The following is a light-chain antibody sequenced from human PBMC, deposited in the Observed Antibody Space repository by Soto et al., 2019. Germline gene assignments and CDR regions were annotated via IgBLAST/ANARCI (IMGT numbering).Light chain of an antibody. CDR1: ESVSSTY. CDR3: RQYGSSPLT. V-gene: IGKV3-20*01. CDR2: GAS. Sequence: EIVLTQSPGTLSLSPGERATLPCRASESVSSTYLGWYQQKPGQAPRLLIYGASSRATGIPDRFSGSGSGTDFTLTISRLEPEDSAVYYCRQYGSSPLTFGGGTKVDIK. J-gene: IGKJ4*01.